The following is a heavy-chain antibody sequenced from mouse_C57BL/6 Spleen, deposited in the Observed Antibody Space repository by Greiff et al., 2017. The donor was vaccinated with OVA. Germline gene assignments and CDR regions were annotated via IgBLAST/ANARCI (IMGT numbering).Heavy chain of an antibody. CDR2: INPYNGDT. CDR3: ARKGDGPWFAY. J-gene: IGHJ3*01. CDR1: GFSSTGYF. D-gene: IGHD2-3*01. V-gene: IGHV1-20*01. Sequence: EVQLQESGPELVKSGDSVMISCKASGFSSTGYFMNWVMQSHGKSLEWIGRINPYNGDTVYNQKFKGKATLTVDKSSSTAHMELRRLTSEDSAVYYCARKGDGPWFAYWGQGTLVTVSA.